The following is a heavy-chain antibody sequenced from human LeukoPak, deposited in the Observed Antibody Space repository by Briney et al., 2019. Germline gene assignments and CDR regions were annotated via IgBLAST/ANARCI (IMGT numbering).Heavy chain of an antibody. CDR3: AKHSSGRGYFDY. V-gene: IGHV3-23*01. CDR1: GFTFSTYA. D-gene: IGHD6-19*01. CDR2: ISGTGGST. J-gene: IGHJ4*02. Sequence: PGGSLRLSCAASGFTFSTYAISWVRQAPGKGLEWVSAISGTGGSTYYADSEKGRFTISRDNSKNTLYLQMNSLRAEDTAVYYCAKHSSGRGYFDYWGQGTLVTVSS.